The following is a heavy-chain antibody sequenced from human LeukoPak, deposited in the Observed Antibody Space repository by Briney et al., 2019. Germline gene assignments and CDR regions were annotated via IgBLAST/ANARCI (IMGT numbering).Heavy chain of an antibody. J-gene: IGHJ4*02. CDR2: ISSYSGNT. Sequence: ASVKVSCQASGYSLIGYGISWVRQAPGQGLEWMGWISSYSGNTNYAQELQGRVTMTTDSSTSTAYMELRSLRSDDTAFYYCARDRGTYGGMDYWGQGTLVTVFS. CDR3: ARDRGTYGGMDY. CDR1: GYSLIGYG. D-gene: IGHD4-23*01. V-gene: IGHV1-18*01.